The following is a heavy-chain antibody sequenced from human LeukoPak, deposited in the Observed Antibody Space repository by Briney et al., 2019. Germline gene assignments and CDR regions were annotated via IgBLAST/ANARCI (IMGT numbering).Heavy chain of an antibody. CDR1: GYGFVVYL. Sequence: GESLKISCEGSGYGFVVYLIAWVRQMPGKGLEWMGIIYPGYSDTRYSPSFQVQVTISVDKSISTSYLQWSSLKASDTAMYYCARSYCTSANCYNLDYWGQGTLVNVSS. CDR2: IYPGYSDT. D-gene: IGHD2-2*02. V-gene: IGHV5-51*01. J-gene: IGHJ4*02. CDR3: ARSYCTSANCYNLDY.